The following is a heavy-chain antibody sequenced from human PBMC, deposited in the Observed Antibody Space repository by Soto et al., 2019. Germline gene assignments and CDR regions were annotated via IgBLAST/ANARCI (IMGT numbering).Heavy chain of an antibody. CDR1: GYTFTGYY. Sequence: ASVKVSCKASGYTFTGYYMHWVRQAPGQGLEWMGWINPNSGGTNYAQKFQGRVTMTRDTSISTAYMELSRLRSGDTAVYYCARGFHEYGERADAFDICGQGTMVTVSS. CDR2: INPNSGGT. D-gene: IGHD4-17*01. J-gene: IGHJ3*02. CDR3: ARGFHEYGERADAFDI. V-gene: IGHV1-2*02.